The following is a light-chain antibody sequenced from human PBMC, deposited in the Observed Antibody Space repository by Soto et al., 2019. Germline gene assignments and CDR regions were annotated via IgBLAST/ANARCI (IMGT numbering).Light chain of an antibody. J-gene: IGLJ2*01. CDR1: TGDIGAFNY. CDR2: EVT. Sequence: QSVLTQPPSASGSPGQSVTISCTGTTGDIGAFNYVSWYQQRPGKAPKLIIYEVTNRPSGVSNRFSGSKSGNTASLTISGLQPEDEADYYCSSFTTSSTLVFAGGTKLTVL. CDR3: SSFTTSSTLV. V-gene: IGLV2-14*01.